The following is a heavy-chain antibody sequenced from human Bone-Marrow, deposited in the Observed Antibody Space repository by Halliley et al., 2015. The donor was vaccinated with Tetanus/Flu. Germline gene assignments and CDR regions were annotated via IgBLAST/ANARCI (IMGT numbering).Heavy chain of an antibody. Sequence: EWIGYVDADGSTNYNPSLKGRVSMSVDTSKKHFSLNRRSGTAADTAVYFCARDRGRVAVAGFDYWGQGMLVTVSS. V-gene: IGHV4-61*03. D-gene: IGHD6-19*01. CDR2: VDADGST. J-gene: IGHJ4*02. CDR3: ARDRGRVAVAGFDY.